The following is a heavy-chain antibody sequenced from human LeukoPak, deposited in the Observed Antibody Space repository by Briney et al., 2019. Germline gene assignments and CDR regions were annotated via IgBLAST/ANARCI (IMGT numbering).Heavy chain of an antibody. CDR3: ARVGGYYFAPDY. J-gene: IGHJ4*02. Sequence: ASVKVSCKASGYTFSSYGISWVRQAPGQGLEWMGWISVYNGNTDYAQKVQGRVTMTTDTSTSTACMDLRSLRSDDTAVYYCARVGGYYFAPDYWGQGTLVTVSS. CDR2: ISVYNGNT. V-gene: IGHV1-18*01. D-gene: IGHD2-15*01. CDR1: GYTFSSYG.